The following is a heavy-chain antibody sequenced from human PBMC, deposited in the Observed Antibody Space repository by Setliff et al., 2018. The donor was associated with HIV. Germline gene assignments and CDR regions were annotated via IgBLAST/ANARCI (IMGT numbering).Heavy chain of an antibody. Sequence: NPGGSLRLSCAASGFTFSTYSMNWVRQAPGKGLEWVSSISSGSTYIHYADSVKGRFTISRDNSKNTLYLQVSSLRADDSATYYCATDRAGAMIWSGTDAFDIW. CDR2: ISSGSTYI. CDR1: GFTFSTYS. V-gene: IGHV3-21*04. D-gene: IGHD3-3*01. CDR3: ATDRAGAMIWSGTDAFDI. J-gene: IGHJ3*02.